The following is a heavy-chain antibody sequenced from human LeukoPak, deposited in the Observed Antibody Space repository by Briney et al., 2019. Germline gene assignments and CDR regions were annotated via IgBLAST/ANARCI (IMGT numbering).Heavy chain of an antibody. J-gene: IGHJ3*02. CDR3: ARGRIGYSGSSSTYAFDI. D-gene: IGHD1-26*01. CDR1: GYTFTSNG. CDR2: ISPYNGNT. V-gene: IGHV1-18*01. Sequence: ASVKVSCKASGYTFTSNGISWVRQAPGQGLEWMGWISPYNGNTYYAQNLQGRVTMTTDTSTSTAYMELSSLRSEDTAVYYCARGRIGYSGSSSTYAFDIWGQGTMVTVSS.